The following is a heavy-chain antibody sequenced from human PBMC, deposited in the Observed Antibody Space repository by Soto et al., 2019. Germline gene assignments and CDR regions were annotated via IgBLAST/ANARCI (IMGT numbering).Heavy chain of an antibody. CDR1: GFTFSNYA. CDR2: ISGSGSST. J-gene: IGHJ3*02. D-gene: IGHD2-15*01. Sequence: EVQLLESGGGLVQPGGSLRLSCAASGFTFSNYAMNWVRQAPGKGLEGVSVISGSGSSTYYADSVKGRFSISRAHSKNTLYLQMSSPRSYDTAVYYCARRSPSCAFEIWGQGTMVTVSP. CDR3: ARRSPSCAFEI. V-gene: IGHV3-23*01.